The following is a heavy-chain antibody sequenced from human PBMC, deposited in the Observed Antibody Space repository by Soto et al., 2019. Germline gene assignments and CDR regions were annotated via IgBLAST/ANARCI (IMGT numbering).Heavy chain of an antibody. CDR3: VYYYGSGSYYNWGDYYYGMDV. V-gene: IGHV4-39*01. Sequence: WIRRPPGKGLEWIGSIYYSGSTYYNPSLKSRVTISVDTSKNQFSLKLSSVTAADTAVYYCVYYYGSGSYYNWGDYYYGMDVWGQGTTVTVSS. D-gene: IGHD3-10*01. CDR2: IYYSGST. J-gene: IGHJ6*02.